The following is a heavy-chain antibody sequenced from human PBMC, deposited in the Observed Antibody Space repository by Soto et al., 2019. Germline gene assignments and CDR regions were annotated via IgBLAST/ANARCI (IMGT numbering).Heavy chain of an antibody. CDR2: ISAYNGNT. Sequence: ASVKVSCKASGYTFTSYGISWVRQAPGQGLEWMGWISAYNGNTNYAQKLQGRVTMTTDTSTSTAYMELRSLRSDDTAVYYCARDRLERYDFWSGYYIGWFDPWGQGTLVTVSS. D-gene: IGHD3-3*01. CDR3: ARDRLERYDFWSGYYIGWFDP. CDR1: GYTFTSYG. V-gene: IGHV1-18*01. J-gene: IGHJ5*02.